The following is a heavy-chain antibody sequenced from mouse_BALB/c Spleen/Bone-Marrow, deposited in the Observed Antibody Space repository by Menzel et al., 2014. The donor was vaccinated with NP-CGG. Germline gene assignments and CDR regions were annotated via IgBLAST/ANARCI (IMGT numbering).Heavy chain of an antibody. V-gene: IGHV14-3*02. CDR1: GFNIXDTY. D-gene: IGHD1-1*01. CDR3: ASYYYGRSSFTY. CDR2: IDPANGNT. J-gene: IGHJ3*01. Sequence: VQLKQSGAELVKPGASVKLSCTASGFNIXDTYMHWVRQRPEQGLEWIGRIDPANGNTKYDPKFQGKATITADTSSNTAYLQLSSLTSEDTAVYYCASYYYGRSSFTYWGQGTLVTVSA.